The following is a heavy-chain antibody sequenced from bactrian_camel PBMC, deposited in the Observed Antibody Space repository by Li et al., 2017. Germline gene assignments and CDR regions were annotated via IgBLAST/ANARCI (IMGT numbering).Heavy chain of an antibody. V-gene: IGHV3S1*01. D-gene: IGHD3*01. CDR1: GSNFGTCG. J-gene: IGHJ4*01. CDR2: IVSRDDTT. CDR3: ARSSDGLLLRLCPADLYGYNY. Sequence: HVQLVESGGGSVQPGGSLKLSCAVSGSNFGTCGMGWFRQAPGKEREGVAAIVSRDDTTFYADSVKGRFTISQDKSKNTIYLTMSSLKAEDTAMYYCARSSDGLLLRLCPADLYGYNYRGQGTQVTVS.